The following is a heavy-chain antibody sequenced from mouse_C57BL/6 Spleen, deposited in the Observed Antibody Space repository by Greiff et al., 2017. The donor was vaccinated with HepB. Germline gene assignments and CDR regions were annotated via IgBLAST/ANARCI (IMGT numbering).Heavy chain of an antibody. CDR1: GYTFTSYG. V-gene: IGHV1-81*01. Sequence: QVQLQQSGAELARPGASVKLSCKASGYTFTSYGISWVKQRTGQGLEWIGEIYPRSGNTYYNEKFKGKATLTADKSSRTAYLELRSLTSEDSAVYFCARERELAGTGDYWGQGTTLTVSS. CDR3: ARERELAGTGDY. J-gene: IGHJ2*01. D-gene: IGHD4-1*01. CDR2: IYPRSGNT.